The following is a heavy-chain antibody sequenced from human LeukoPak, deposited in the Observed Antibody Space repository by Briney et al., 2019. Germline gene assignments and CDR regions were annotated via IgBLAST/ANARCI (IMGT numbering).Heavy chain of an antibody. Sequence: GSLRLSCTASGFTFGDYAMSWVRQAPGKGLEWVGFIRSKAYGGTTEYAASVKGRFTISRDDSKSIAYLQMNSLKTEDTAVYYCTRVAVPFFDYWGQGTLVTVSS. CDR1: GFTFGDYA. D-gene: IGHD6-19*01. V-gene: IGHV3-49*04. CDR3: TRVAVPFFDY. J-gene: IGHJ4*02. CDR2: IRSKAYGGTT.